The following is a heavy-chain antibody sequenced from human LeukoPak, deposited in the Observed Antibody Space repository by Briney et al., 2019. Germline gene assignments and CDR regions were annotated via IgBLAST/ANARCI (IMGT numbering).Heavy chain of an antibody. CDR1: GFTFTSHW. D-gene: IGHD2-15*01. CDR3: ARDIDRAHGD. V-gene: IGHV3-7*01. Sequence: PGGSLRLSCAASGFTFTSHWMTWVRQAPGRGLEWVANIGGDGGDKYYVDSVKGRFTISRDNAKNSVYLQMNSLRGEDTAVYYCARDIDRAHGDWGQGTLVTVSS. J-gene: IGHJ4*02. CDR2: IGGDGGDK.